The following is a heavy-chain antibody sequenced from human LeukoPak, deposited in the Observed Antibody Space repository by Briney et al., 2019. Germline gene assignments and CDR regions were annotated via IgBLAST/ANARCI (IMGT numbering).Heavy chain of an antibody. V-gene: IGHV4-59*01. CDR3: ARDRVEGMDV. D-gene: IGHD3-10*01. Sequence: SETLSLTCTVSGGSISSYYWSWIRQPPRKGLEWIGYIYYSGSTNYNPSLKSRVTISVDTSKNQFSLKLSSVTAADTAVYYCARDRVEGMDVWGQGTTVTVSS. CDR2: IYYSGST. CDR1: GGSISSYY. J-gene: IGHJ6*02.